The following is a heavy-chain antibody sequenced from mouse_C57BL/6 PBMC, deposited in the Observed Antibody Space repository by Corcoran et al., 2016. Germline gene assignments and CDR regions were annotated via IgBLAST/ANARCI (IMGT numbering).Heavy chain of an antibody. CDR1: GYTFTTYG. CDR2: INTYSGVP. CDR3: ARSTMIRRAFAY. D-gene: IGHD2-4*01. Sequence: QIQLVQSGPELKKPGETVKISCKASGYTFTTYGMSWVKQAPGKGLKWMGWINTYSGVPTYADDFKGRFAFSLETSASTAYLQINNLKNEDTATYFCARSTMIRRAFAYWGQRTLVTVSA. J-gene: IGHJ3*01. V-gene: IGHV9-3*01.